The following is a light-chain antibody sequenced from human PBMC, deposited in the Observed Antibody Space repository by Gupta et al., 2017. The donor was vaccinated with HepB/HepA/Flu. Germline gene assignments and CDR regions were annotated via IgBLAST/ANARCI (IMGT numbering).Light chain of an antibody. Sequence: QSALTQPASVSGSPGQSLTITFTGTSSDIGDYNYLSWYQQPPAKTCILIIYDVSNRPAVVATRFSGSKSGTAASLTISGLTVEDEANYYCSSNTSSETGVFGGGTKLTVL. CDR2: DVS. CDR1: SSDIGDYNY. J-gene: IGLJ3*02. CDR3: SSNTSSETGV. V-gene: IGLV2-14*03.